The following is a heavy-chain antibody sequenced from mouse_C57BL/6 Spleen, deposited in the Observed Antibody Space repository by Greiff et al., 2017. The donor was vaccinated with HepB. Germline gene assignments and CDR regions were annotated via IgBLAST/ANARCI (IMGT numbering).Heavy chain of an antibody. CDR2: INPNNGGT. V-gene: IGHV1-26*01. D-gene: IGHD1-1*01. CDR3: ARRYYGHWYFDV. J-gene: IGHJ1*03. CDR1: GYTFTDYY. Sequence: VQLQQSGPELVKPGASVKISCKASGYTFTDYYMNWVKQSHGKSLEWIGDINPNNGGTSYNQKFKGKATLTVDKSSSTAYMELRSLTSEDSAVYYCARRYYGHWYFDVWGTGTTVTVSS.